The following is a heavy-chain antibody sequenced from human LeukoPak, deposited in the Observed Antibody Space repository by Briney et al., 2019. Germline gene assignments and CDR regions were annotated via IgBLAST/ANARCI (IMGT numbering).Heavy chain of an antibody. CDR1: GGTFSSYA. V-gene: IGHV1-69*13. CDR2: IIPIFGTA. J-gene: IGHJ3*02. Sequence: ASVKVSCKASGGTFSSYAISWVRQAPGQGLEWMGGIIPIFGTANYAQKFQGRVTITADESPSTAYMELSSLRSEDTDVYYCARVATTYCSGGSCSWVIWGQGTMVTVSS. CDR3: ARVATTYCSGGSCSWVI. D-gene: IGHD2-15*01.